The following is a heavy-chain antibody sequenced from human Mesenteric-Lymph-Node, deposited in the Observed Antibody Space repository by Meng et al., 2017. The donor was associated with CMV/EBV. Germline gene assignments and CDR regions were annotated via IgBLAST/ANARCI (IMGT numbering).Heavy chain of an antibody. CDR1: GGLCSSYA. D-gene: IGHD1-20*01. J-gene: IGHJ4*02. V-gene: IGHV1-69*05. Sequence: SGGLCSSYAISWVRQAPGQGLEWMGGIIPIFGTANYAQKFQGRVTITTDESTSTAYMELSSLRSEDTAVYYCARGHDRYTWNRALDYWGQGTLVTVSS. CDR3: ARGHDRYTWNRALDY. CDR2: IIPIFGTA.